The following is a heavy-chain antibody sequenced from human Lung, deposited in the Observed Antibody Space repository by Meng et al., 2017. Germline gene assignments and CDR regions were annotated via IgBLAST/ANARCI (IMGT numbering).Heavy chain of an antibody. D-gene: IGHD6-13*01. CDR2: INTDTGKP. Sequence: QVQLVQAGGEVKKPGDAGKGSCEASGYTFSRYSMHWVRQAPGQGLEWMGWINTDTGKPTYAQGFTGRFVFSLDTSVRTAYLQISSLKAEDTAVYYCARDRGSSGWSNWFDPWGQGTLVTVSS. CDR3: ARDRGSSGWSNWFDP. V-gene: IGHV7-4-1*02. J-gene: IGHJ5*02. CDR1: GYTFSRYS.